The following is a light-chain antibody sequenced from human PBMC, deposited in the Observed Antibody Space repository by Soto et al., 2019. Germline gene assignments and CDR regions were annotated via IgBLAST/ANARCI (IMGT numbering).Light chain of an antibody. CDR2: DVS. Sequence: QSALTQPTSVSGSPGQSITISCTGTTSDIGDSKYASWYQQHPGKAPKLMIYDVSNRPSGVSNRFSGSKSGNTASLTISGLQAEDEADYYCSSYTSSGTVLFGGGTKLTVL. V-gene: IGLV2-14*03. CDR3: SSYTSSGTVL. CDR1: TSDIGDSKY. J-gene: IGLJ3*02.